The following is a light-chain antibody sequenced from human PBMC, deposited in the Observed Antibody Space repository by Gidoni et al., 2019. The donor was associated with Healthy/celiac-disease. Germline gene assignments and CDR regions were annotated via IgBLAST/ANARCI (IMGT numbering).Light chain of an antibody. Sequence: QSALTHPASVPGSPGQSITISCTGTSSDVGGYNYVSWYQQHPGKAPKLMIYDVSNRPSGVSNRFSGSKSGNTASLTISGLQAEDEADYYCSSYTSSSTPVVFGGGTKLTVL. V-gene: IGLV2-14*01. CDR3: SSYTSSSTPVV. CDR1: SSDVGGYNY. J-gene: IGLJ2*01. CDR2: DVS.